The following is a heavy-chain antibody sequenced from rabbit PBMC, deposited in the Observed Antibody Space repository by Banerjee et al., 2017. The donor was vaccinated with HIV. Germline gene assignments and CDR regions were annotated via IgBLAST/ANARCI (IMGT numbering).Heavy chain of an antibody. V-gene: IGHV1S45*01. CDR3: ARSDYAGYGYASSFNL. CDR2: IYAGSSGST. Sequence: EESGGDLVKPEGSLTLTCTASGLDFSSSYWICWVRQAPGKGLEWIACIYAGSSGSTYYASWAKGRFTISKTSSTTVTLQMTSLTAADTATYFCARSDYAGYGYASSFNLWGPGTLVTVS. D-gene: IGHD6-1*01. CDR1: GLDFSSSYW. J-gene: IGHJ4*01.